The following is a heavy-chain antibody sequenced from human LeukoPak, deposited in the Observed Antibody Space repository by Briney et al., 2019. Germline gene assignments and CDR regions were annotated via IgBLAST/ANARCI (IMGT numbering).Heavy chain of an antibody. J-gene: IGHJ3*02. CDR2: ISGSGGST. Sequence: TGGSLRLSCAASGFTFSSYAMSWVRQAPGKGLEWVSAISGSGGSTYYADSVKGRFTISRDNAKNSLYLQMNSLRAEDMALYYCAKASGSHVKGAFDIWGQGTMVTVSS. CDR1: GFTFSSYA. D-gene: IGHD1-26*01. CDR3: AKASGSHVKGAFDI. V-gene: IGHV3-23*01.